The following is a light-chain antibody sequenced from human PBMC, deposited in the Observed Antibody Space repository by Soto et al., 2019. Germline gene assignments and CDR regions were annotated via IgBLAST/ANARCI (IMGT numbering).Light chain of an antibody. J-gene: IGKJ4*01. Sequence: DIQMTQSPSSLSASVGDRVTITCRASQSISSYLDWYQQKPGKAPKRQIYAASSLQSGVPSRFSGSGSGTDFTLTISSLQPEDFATYYCQQSYSTPLTFGGGTKVEIK. CDR2: AAS. CDR3: QQSYSTPLT. CDR1: QSISSY. V-gene: IGKV1-39*01.